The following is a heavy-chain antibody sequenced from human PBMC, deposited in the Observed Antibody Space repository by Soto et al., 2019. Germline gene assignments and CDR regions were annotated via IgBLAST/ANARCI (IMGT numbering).Heavy chain of an antibody. CDR1: GYTFTGYY. J-gene: IGHJ6*03. V-gene: IGHV1-2*04. CDR2: INPNSGGT. CDR3: AREGPGYSSGWRDYYYYYMDV. D-gene: IGHD6-19*01. Sequence: GASVKVSCKASGYTFTGYYMHWVRQAPGQGLEWMGWINPNSGGTNYAQKLQGWVTMTRDTSISTAYMELSRLRSDDTAVYYCAREGPGYSSGWRDYYYYYMDVWGKGTTVTVSS.